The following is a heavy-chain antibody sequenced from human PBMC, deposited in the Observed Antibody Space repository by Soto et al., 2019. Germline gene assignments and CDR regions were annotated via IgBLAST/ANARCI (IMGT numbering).Heavy chain of an antibody. Sequence: GGSLRLSCAASGFTFSSYGMHWVRQAPGKGLEWVAVISYDGSNKYYADSVKGRFTISRDNSKNTLYLQMNSLRAEDTAVYYCAKENTAMVFCFDYWGQGALVTVSS. J-gene: IGHJ4*02. CDR1: GFTFSSYG. V-gene: IGHV3-30*18. CDR2: ISYDGSNK. D-gene: IGHD5-18*01. CDR3: AKENTAMVFCFDY.